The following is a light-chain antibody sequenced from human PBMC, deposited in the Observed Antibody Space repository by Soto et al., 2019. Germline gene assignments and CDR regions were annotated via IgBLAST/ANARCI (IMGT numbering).Light chain of an antibody. CDR3: SSYTTSTTLGV. CDR1: SSDVGTYNH. J-gene: IGLJ1*01. CDR2: DVS. V-gene: IGLV2-14*01. Sequence: QSVLTQPASVSGSPGQLITISCTGTSSDVGTYNHVSWYQQHPGKAPKLMIYDVSNRPSGVSNRFSGSKSGNTASLTISGLQAEDEADYYCSSYTTSTTLGVFGTGTKLTVL.